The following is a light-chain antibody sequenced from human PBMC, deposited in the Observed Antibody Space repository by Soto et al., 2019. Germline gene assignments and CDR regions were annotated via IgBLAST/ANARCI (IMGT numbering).Light chain of an antibody. V-gene: IGKV1-33*01. CDR1: QDISHH. CDR3: QQYNIWPRA. Sequence: DIQMTQSPSSLSASVGDRVTITCQASQDISHHLAWYQQKPGKAPKLLIYDAFNLETGVPSRFSGRGSGTDFTFTISSLQPEDIADYYCQQYNIWPRAFGPGTKVDIK. CDR2: DAF. J-gene: IGKJ3*01.